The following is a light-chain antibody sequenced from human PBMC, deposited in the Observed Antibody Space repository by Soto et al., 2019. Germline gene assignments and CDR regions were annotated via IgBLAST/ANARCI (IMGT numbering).Light chain of an antibody. J-gene: IGLJ3*02. Sequence: QSALTQPASVSGSPGHSITISCTGTSSDVGGYNYVSWYQQHPGKAPKLMIYEVSNRPSGVSNRFSGSKSVNTASLTIAGIQAEDEADYYSRSYTSSSTLEVFGGGTKVTVI. CDR2: EVS. CDR1: SSDVGGYNY. V-gene: IGLV2-14*01. CDR3: RSYTSSSTLEV.